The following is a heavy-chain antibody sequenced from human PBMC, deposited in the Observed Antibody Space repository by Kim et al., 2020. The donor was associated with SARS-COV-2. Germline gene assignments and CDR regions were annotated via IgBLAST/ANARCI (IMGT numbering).Heavy chain of an antibody. Sequence: GGSLRLSCAASGFTFSSYAMSWVRQAPGKGLEWVSAISGSGGSTYYADSVKGRFTISRDNAKNTLYLQMNSLRAEDTAVYYCAKQIAAAGMRWLDYWGQGTLVTVSS. V-gene: IGHV3-23*01. CDR1: GFTFSSYA. J-gene: IGHJ4*02. CDR3: AKQIAAAGMRWLDY. D-gene: IGHD6-13*01. CDR2: ISGSGGST.